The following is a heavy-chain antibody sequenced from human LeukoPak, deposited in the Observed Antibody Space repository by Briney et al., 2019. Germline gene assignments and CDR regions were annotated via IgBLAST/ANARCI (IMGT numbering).Heavy chain of an antibody. V-gene: IGHV3-23*01. D-gene: IGHD2-2*01. J-gene: IGHJ4*02. CDR3: AIVIPAAMNS. CDR1: GFTFSSYA. CDR2: ISGSGGST. Sequence: GGSLRLSCAASGFTFSSYAMSWVRQAPGKGLEWVSAISGSGGSTFYAQSVKGRFTISRDNSRNTLYLQINSLRAEDTAVYYCAIVIPAAMNSWGQGTLVTVSS.